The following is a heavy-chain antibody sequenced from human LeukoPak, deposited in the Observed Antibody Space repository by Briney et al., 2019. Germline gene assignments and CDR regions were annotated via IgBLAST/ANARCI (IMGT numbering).Heavy chain of an antibody. CDR1: GGSFSGYY. J-gene: IGHJ4*02. Sequence: TSETLSLTCAVYGGSFSGYYWSWIRQPPGKGLEWIGEINHSGSTNYNPSLKSRVTISVDTSKNQFSLKLSSVTAADTAVYHCARKSYVWGSYRPIDYRGQGTLVTVSS. V-gene: IGHV4-34*01. CDR3: ARKSYVWGSYRPIDY. D-gene: IGHD3-16*02. CDR2: INHSGST.